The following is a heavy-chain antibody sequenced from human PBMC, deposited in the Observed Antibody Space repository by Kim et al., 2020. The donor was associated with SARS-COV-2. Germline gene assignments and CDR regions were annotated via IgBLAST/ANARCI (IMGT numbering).Heavy chain of an antibody. Sequence: SETLSLTCTVSGGSISSYYWSWIRQPPGKGLEWIGYIYYSGSTNYNPSLKSRVTISVDTSKNQFSLKLSSVTAADTAVYYCARSHIDMVRGVDRNSFDPWGQGTLVTVSS. D-gene: IGHD3-10*01. CDR2: IYYSGST. CDR1: GGSISSYY. V-gene: IGHV4-59*13. CDR3: ARSHIDMVRGVDRNSFDP. J-gene: IGHJ5*02.